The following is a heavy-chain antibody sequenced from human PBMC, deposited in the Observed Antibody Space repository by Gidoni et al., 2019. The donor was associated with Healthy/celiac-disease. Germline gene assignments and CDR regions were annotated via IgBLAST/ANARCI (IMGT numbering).Heavy chain of an antibody. Sequence: EVQLVESGGGLVQPGRSLRLSCAASGFPFDDYAFHWVRQAPGKGLDWVSGISWNSGSIGYADSVKGRFTISRDNAKNSLYLQMNSLRAEDTALYYCAKDRLGYCSGTRRGCYYYYGMDVWGQGTTVTVSS. D-gene: IGHD2-2*01. V-gene: IGHV3-9*01. CDR3: AKDRLGYCSGTRRGCYYYYGMDV. CDR2: ISWNSGSI. J-gene: IGHJ6*02. CDR1: GFPFDDYA.